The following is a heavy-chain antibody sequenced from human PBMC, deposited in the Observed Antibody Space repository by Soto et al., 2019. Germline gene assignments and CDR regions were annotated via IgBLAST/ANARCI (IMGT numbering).Heavy chain of an antibody. CDR3: AKLIES. Sequence: EVQLVESGGGLVQPGRSMRLSCAASGFTFSDYAMHWVRQAPGKGLEWVSGISWNSGSIGYADSVKGRFTISRDNAKNSLYLQMNSLRAEDTAIYYCAKLIESWGQGTLVTVSS. CDR2: ISWNSGSI. V-gene: IGHV3-9*01. J-gene: IGHJ5*01. CDR1: GFTFSDYA.